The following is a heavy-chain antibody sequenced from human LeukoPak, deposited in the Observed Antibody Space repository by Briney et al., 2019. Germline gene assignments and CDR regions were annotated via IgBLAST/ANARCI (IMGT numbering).Heavy chain of an antibody. V-gene: IGHV1-2*02. CDR3: ARDKYFDSSGLSSHYFGMNA. CDR2: INPNRGGT. J-gene: IGHJ6*02. D-gene: IGHD3-22*01. CDR1: GYTFTGYH. Sequence: GASVKVSCKTSGYTFTGYHMHWVRQAPGQGLEWLGWINPNRGGTKYAQKFQDRVTMTRDTSISTVYMELSRLRTDDTVVYYCARDKYFDSSGLSSHYFGMNAWGQGTTVSVSS.